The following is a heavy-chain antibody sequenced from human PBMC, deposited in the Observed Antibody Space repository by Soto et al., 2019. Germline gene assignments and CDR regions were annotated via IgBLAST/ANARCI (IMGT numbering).Heavy chain of an antibody. V-gene: IGHV4-39*01. CDR2: NYHSGRT. J-gene: IGHJ4*02. CDR3: ANQYSSGWYYFDY. D-gene: IGHD6-19*01. CDR1: GGSISSSSYY. Sequence: QLQLQESGPGLVKPSETLSLTCTVSGGSISSSSYYWGWIRQPPGKGLEWIGSNYHSGRTYYNPSLKSRVTRSVDTSKSQFSLKLSSVTAADTAVYYCANQYSSGWYYFDYWGQGTLVTVSS.